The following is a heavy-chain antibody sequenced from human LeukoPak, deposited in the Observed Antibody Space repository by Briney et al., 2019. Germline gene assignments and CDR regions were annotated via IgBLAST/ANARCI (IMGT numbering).Heavy chain of an antibody. CDR3: ARGRFGGRMSYYYGSGSSFDY. D-gene: IGHD3-10*01. V-gene: IGHV4-34*01. CDR2: INHSGST. Sequence: SETLSLTCAVYGGSFSGYYWSWIRQPPGKGLEWIGEINHSGSTNYNPSLKSRVTISVDTSKNQFSLKLSSVTAADTAVYYCARGRFGGRMSYYYGSGSSFDYWGQGTLVTVSS. CDR1: GGSFSGYY. J-gene: IGHJ4*02.